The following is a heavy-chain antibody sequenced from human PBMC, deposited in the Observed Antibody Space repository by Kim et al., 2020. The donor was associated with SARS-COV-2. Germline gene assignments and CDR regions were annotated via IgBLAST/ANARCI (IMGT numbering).Heavy chain of an antibody. V-gene: IGHV3-23*01. CDR3: AKTGQLDY. J-gene: IGHJ4*02. CDR2: GAGN. D-gene: IGHD6-13*01. Sequence: GAGNNYAASVGGRFTTTGDNSTNTRSLQMNSLRAEDTALYYCAKTGQLDYWGQGTLVTVSS.